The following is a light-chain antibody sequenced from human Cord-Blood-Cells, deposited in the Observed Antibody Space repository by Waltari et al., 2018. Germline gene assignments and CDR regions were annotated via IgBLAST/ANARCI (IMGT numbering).Light chain of an antibody. CDR1: SSDVCGYNY. Sequence: QSDLTHPPSVSGSPGQSITIPRPGPSSDVCGYNYVSWYQQHPGKAPKLMIYDVSKRPSGVSNRFSGSKSGNTASLTISGLQAEDEADYYCSSYTSSSTYVFGTGTKVTVL. CDR2: DVS. J-gene: IGLJ1*01. CDR3: SSYTSSSTYV. V-gene: IGLV2-14*01.